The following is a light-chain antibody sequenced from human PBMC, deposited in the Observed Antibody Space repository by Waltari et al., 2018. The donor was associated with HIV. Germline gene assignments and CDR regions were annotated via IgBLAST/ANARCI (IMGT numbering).Light chain of an antibody. CDR3: QQRANWPLT. V-gene: IGKV3-11*01. CDR2: DAS. CDR1: QSVSSY. J-gene: IGKJ4*01. Sequence: EIVLTQSPATLSLSPGERATLSCRASQSVSSYLAWYQQKPGQPPRLLIYDASNRATGIPARFSGRGSGTDFTLTIPSLEPEDFAVYYCQQRANWPLTFGGGTKVEIK.